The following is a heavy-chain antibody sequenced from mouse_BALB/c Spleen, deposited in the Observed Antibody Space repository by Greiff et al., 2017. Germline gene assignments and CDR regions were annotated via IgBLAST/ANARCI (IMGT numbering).Heavy chain of an antibody. CDR1: GFNIKDTY. CDR3: ARANWDGTYFDY. Sequence: VQLQQSGAELVKPGASVKLSCTASGFNIKDTYMHWVKQRPEPGLEWIGRIDPANGNTKYDPKFQGKATITADTSSNTAYLQLSSLTSEDTAVYYCARANWDGTYFDYWGQGTTLTVSS. CDR2: IDPANGNT. V-gene: IGHV14-3*02. J-gene: IGHJ2*01. D-gene: IGHD4-1*01.